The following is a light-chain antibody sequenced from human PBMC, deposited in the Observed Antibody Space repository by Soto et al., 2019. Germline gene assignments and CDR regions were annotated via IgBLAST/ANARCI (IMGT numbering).Light chain of an antibody. CDR2: DAS. CDR1: QSVHKG. Sequence: DIPMTQSASSLAASVGDRGSITCRASQSVHKGLAWCQQKPGEPHKYLIYDASSWQSGVPSRFSGSAFGIDLTLTVSILQPDDFSTYYCQPGWSFGQGTKVDI. V-gene: IGKV1-5*01. J-gene: IGKJ1*01. CDR3: QPGWS.